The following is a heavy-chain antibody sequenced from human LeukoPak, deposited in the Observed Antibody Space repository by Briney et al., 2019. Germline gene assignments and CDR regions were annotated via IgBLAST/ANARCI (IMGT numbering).Heavy chain of an antibody. V-gene: IGHV3-49*03. D-gene: IGHD6-19*01. CDR2: ISGGTT. Sequence: GGSLRLSCTASGFTFGDYLMSWFRQAPGKGLEWIGFISGGTTEYAASVKGRFTISRDDSTSIAYLQMNSLATEDTAVYYCSRGSGWLSVYWGQGTLVTVSS. CDR1: GFTFGDYL. CDR3: SRGSGWLSVY. J-gene: IGHJ4*02.